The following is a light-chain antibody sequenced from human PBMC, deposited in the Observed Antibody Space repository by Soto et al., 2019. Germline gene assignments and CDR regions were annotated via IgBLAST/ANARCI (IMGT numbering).Light chain of an antibody. Sequence: DIQMTQSPSSLSASVGDRVTITCRASQGISNYLAWYQQKPGKVPKLLIYAASTLQSGVPSRFSGSGSGTDFTLTISSLHAEDVATYYCQKYNSAPLFTFGPGTKVDIE. CDR2: AAS. J-gene: IGKJ3*01. V-gene: IGKV1-27*01. CDR1: QGISNY. CDR3: QKYNSAPLFT.